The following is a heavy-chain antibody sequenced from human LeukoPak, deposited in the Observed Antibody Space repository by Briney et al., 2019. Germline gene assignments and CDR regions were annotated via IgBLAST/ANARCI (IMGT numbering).Heavy chain of an antibody. CDR2: ISVSGTI. J-gene: IGHJ6*03. CDR3: ATAPHGASDYIDV. CDR1: GFSLSTYS. V-gene: IGHV3-48*01. D-gene: IGHD3-16*01. Sequence: GGSLRLSCGASGFSLSTYSLNWVSQTPGKGLEWLSYISVSGTIHYTDSVKGRFTISRDNGRNSVSLQMNRLRAGDTGVYFCATAPHGASDYIDVWGRGTTVSVSS.